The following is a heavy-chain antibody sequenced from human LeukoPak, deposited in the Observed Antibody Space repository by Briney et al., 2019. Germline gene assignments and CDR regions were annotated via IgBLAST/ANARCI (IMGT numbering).Heavy chain of an antibody. V-gene: IGHV4-34*01. Sequence: SETLSLTCTVSGGSVTTDYWSWIRQPPGKGLEWIGEINHSGSTNYNPSLKSRVTISVDTSKNQFSLKLSSVTAADTAVYYCARGYPWSAWVVVITGGSYGFDYWGQGTLVTVSS. D-gene: IGHD3-22*01. CDR3: ARGYPWSAWVVVITGGSYGFDY. CDR2: INHSGST. J-gene: IGHJ4*02. CDR1: GGSVTTDY.